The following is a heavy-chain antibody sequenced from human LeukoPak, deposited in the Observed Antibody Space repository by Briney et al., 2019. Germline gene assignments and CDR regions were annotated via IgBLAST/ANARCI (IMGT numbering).Heavy chain of an antibody. CDR3: ARLPRYGGYDHFDY. V-gene: IGHV4-59*12. CDR2: IYYRGTT. Sequence: SETLSLTCTVSGDSIDSYYWSWIRQLPGKGLEGLGYIYYRGTTSYNPFLKSRVTISVDTSKNQFSLKLNSVTAADTAVYYCARLPRYGGYDHFDYWGQGILVIVSS. D-gene: IGHD5-12*01. J-gene: IGHJ4*02. CDR1: GDSIDSYY.